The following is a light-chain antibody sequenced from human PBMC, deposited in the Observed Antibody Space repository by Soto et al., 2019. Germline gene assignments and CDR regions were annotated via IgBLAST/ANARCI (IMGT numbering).Light chain of an antibody. Sequence: IQMTQSPSTLSAFVGDRVPITSRASQSVNSWLAWYQQRPGKAPKLLIYDASTLESGVPSRFSGSGTGTDFTLTITRLEPEDFAVYYCQQYGSSPQTFGQGTK. V-gene: IGKV1-5*01. CDR1: QSVNSW. CDR2: DAS. CDR3: QQYGSSPQT. J-gene: IGKJ1*01.